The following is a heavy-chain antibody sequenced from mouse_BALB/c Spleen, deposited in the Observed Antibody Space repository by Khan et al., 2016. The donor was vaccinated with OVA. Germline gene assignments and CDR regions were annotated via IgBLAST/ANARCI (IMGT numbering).Heavy chain of an antibody. CDR1: GYSITSDYA. CDR3: ARRGYGNARDY. J-gene: IGHJ4*01. V-gene: IGHV3-2*02. Sequence: EVQLQESGPGLVKPSQSLSLTCTVTGYSITSDYAWNWIRQFPGNKLEWMGYISYSGSTSYNPSLKSRISITRDNSKNQFCLQLNSVTTEDTATYYCARRGYGNARDYWGQGTSVTVSS. D-gene: IGHD2-10*02. CDR2: ISYSGST.